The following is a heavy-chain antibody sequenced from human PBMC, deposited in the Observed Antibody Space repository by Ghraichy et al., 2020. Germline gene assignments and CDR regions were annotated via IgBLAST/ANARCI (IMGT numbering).Heavy chain of an antibody. CDR2: IYYSGST. CDR1: GGSISSSSYY. Sequence: SETLSLTCTVSGGSISSSSYYWGWIRQPPGKGLEWIGSIYYSGSTYYNPSLKSRVTISVDTSKNQFSLKLSSVTAADTAVYYCARHDDFWSGYYATDYWGQGTLVTVSS. V-gene: IGHV4-39*01. D-gene: IGHD3-3*01. CDR3: ARHDDFWSGYYATDY. J-gene: IGHJ4*02.